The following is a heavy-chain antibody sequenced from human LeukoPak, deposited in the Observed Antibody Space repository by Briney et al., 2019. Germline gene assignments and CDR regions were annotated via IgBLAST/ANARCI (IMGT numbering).Heavy chain of an antibody. D-gene: IGHD2-21*01. CDR1: GSSISNYY. J-gene: IGHJ6*03. CDR3: AYSTYYYYMDV. CDR2: VYTRGSA. V-gene: IGHV4-4*07. Sequence: PSETLSLTCTVSGSSISNYYWSWIRQPAGKGLEWIGRVYTRGSATYSPSLKSRVTMSLDTSKNLFSLKLSSVSAADTAVYYCAYSTYYYYMDVWGKGTTVTVSS.